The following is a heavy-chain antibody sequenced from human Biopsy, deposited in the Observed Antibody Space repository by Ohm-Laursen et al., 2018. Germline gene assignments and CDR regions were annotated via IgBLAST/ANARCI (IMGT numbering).Heavy chain of an antibody. J-gene: IGHJ3*01. V-gene: IGHV4-59*01. D-gene: IGHD5-24*01. CDR1: GGSIINNY. CDR2: IYFTGST. Sequence: SDTLSLTCTVSGGSIINNYWSWIRQPPGKGLEWIGYIYFTGSTNYNPSLKSRVTISVDTFKNQFSLRLSSVTAADTAVYYCARDSGGMATILDAFDLWGQGTMVTVSP. CDR3: ARDSGGMATILDAFDL.